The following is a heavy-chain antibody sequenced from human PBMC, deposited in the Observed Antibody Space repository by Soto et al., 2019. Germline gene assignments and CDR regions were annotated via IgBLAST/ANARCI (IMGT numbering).Heavy chain of an antibody. CDR1: GGSISSSSYY. V-gene: IGHV4-39*01. Sequence: PSETLSLTCTVSGGSISSSSYYWGWIRQPPGKGLEWIGSIYYSGSTYYNPSLKSRVTISVDTSKNQFSLKLSSVTAADTAVYYCATHTGVPGYSYGYNWLDPWGQGTLVTVYS. D-gene: IGHD5-18*01. J-gene: IGHJ5*02. CDR3: ATHTGVPGYSYGYNWLDP. CDR2: IYYSGST.